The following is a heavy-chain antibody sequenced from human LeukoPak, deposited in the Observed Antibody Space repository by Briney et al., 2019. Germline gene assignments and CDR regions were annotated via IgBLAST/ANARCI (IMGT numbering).Heavy chain of an antibody. CDR3: AKDYYDSSGLDY. D-gene: IGHD3-22*01. CDR1: GFTLRSHW. Sequence: PGGSLRLSCAASGFTLRSHWMYWVRQAPGKGLEWVANISPDGSERFYVDSVKGRFTVSRDNARNSLYLQMDSLRAEDTAVYYCAKDYYDSSGLDYWGQGTLVTVSS. V-gene: IGHV3-7*01. CDR2: ISPDGSER. J-gene: IGHJ4*02.